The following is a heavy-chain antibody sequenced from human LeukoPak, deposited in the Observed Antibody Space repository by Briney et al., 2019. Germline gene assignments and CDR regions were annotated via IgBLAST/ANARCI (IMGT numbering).Heavy chain of an antibody. CDR3: TRETVVVATASLVY. CDR2: INSDGSTI. D-gene: IGHD2-2*01. V-gene: IGHV3-74*01. CDR1: GFTFSGYW. J-gene: IGHJ4*02. Sequence: GGSLRLSCAASGFTFSGYWMHWVRQAPGKGLVWVSRINSDGSTINYADSVKGRFTISRDNAKNTRYLQMDSPRAEDTAVYYCTRETVVVATASLVYWGLRPLVTVSS.